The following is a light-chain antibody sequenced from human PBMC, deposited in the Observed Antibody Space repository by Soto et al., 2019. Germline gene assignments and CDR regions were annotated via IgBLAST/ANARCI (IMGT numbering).Light chain of an antibody. J-gene: IGKJ2*01. CDR1: QSVSNNY. CDR3: QQYGSSPPYT. V-gene: IGKV3-20*01. CDR2: GSS. Sequence: EVGLTQSPGTLSLSPGERASLSCRASQSVSNNYLAWYQQKPGQSPKLLIFGSSDRATGIPDRFSGSGSGTDFNLTISRLEPEDFEVYYCQQYGSSPPYTFGQGTKLEIK.